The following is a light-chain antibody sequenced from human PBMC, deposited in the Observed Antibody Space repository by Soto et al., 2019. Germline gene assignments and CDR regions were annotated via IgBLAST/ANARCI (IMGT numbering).Light chain of an antibody. J-gene: IGKJ1*01. CDR3: LQYERPCT. CDR1: QSVSSSS. CDR2: AAS. V-gene: IGKV3-20*01. Sequence: VFTQSRCTLSVYPEERATLSCRASQSVSSSSLAWHPPPPGPPPMLLIYAASRRATGIPDRVSGSGSVTVFALTSLLLPYEAFALYCSLQYERPCTLGQGTNVDI.